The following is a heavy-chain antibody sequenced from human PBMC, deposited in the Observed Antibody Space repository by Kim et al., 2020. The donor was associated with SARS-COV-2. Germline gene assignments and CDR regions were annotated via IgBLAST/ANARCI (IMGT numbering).Heavy chain of an antibody. CDR1: GGSFSGYY. CDR3: ARVSRDGYNYLGY. Sequence: SQTLSLTCAVYGGSFSGYYWSWIRQPPGKGLEWIGEINHSGSTNYNPSLKSRVTISVDTSKNQFSLKLSSVTAADTAVYYCARVSRDGYNYLGYWGQGTL. CDR2: INHSGST. J-gene: IGHJ4*02. D-gene: IGHD5-12*01. V-gene: IGHV4-34*01.